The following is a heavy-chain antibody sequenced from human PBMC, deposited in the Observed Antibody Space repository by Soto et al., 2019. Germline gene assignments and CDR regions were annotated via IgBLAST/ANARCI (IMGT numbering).Heavy chain of an antibody. J-gene: IGHJ6*02. CDR2: IYYSGST. V-gene: IGHV4-39*01. D-gene: IGHD3-10*01. CDR1: GGSISSSSYY. Sequence: SETLSLTCTVSGGSISSSSYYWGWIRQPPGKGLEWIGSIYYSGSTYYNPSLKSRVTISVDTSKNQFSLKLSSVTAADTAVYYCAGLWFGDPMDYYGMDVWGQGTTVTVSS. CDR3: AGLWFGDPMDYYGMDV.